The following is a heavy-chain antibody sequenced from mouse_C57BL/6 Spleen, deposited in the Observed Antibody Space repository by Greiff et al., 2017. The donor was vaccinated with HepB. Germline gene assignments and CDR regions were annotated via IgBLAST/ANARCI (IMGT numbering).Heavy chain of an antibody. CDR1: GYAFTNYL. Sequence: QVQLKQSGAELVRPGTSVKVSCKASGYAFTNYLIEWVKQRPGQGLEWIGVINPGSGGTNYNEKFKGKATLTADKSSSTAYMQLSSLTSEDSAVYFCARREGYYGNRYAMDYWGQGTSVTVSS. J-gene: IGHJ4*01. CDR3: ARREGYYGNRYAMDY. CDR2: INPGSGGT. V-gene: IGHV1-54*01. D-gene: IGHD2-1*01.